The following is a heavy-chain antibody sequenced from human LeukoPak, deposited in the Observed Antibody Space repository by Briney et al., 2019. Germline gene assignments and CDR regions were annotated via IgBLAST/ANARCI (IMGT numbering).Heavy chain of an antibody. CDR2: MSGSGGTT. V-gene: IGHV3-23*01. J-gene: IGHJ6*03. CDR3: AKSSGSGHYYYYYYMDV. CDR1: GFTFSSYA. Sequence: GGSLRLSCAASGFTFSSYAMNWVRQAPGKGLEWVSSMSGSGGTTYYADSVKGRFTISRDNSKNTLYLQMNSLRAEDTAVYYCAKSSGSGHYYYYYYMDVWGKGTTVTISS. D-gene: IGHD6-19*01.